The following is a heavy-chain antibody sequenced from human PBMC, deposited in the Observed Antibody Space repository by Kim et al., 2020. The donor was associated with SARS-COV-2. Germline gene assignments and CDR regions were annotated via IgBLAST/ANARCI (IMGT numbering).Heavy chain of an antibody. CDR1: GFTLRLYS. V-gene: IGHV3-48*04. D-gene: IGHD2-15*01. Sequence: GGSLRLSCATSGFTLRLYSMNWVLQSPGKGLEWVSHISGTGTITKHADSVRGRFTISRDNAKNSLFLQMNGLRAEDTAGDYCVRENYWAFDIWGQGTMVT. CDR3: VRENYWAFDI. J-gene: IGHJ3*02. CDR2: ISGTGTIT.